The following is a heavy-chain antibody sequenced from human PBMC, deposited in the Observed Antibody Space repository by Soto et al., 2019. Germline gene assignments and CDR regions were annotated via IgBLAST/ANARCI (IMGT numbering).Heavy chain of an antibody. V-gene: IGHV4-59*08. CDR2: IYYSGRT. J-gene: IGHJ6*03. CDR1: GGSSISSS. D-gene: IGHD2-2*01. Sequence: QVQLQESGPGLVRPSETLSLTCTVSGGSSISSSWTWIRQSPGKGREGIGYIYYSGRTDYNPSLRGRLAISIDTSKNQFSLRLNSMTAADTAVYYCAGRDCSGTNCYYLDYYYMDVWGKGTTVTVSS. CDR3: AGRDCSGTNCYYLDYYYMDV.